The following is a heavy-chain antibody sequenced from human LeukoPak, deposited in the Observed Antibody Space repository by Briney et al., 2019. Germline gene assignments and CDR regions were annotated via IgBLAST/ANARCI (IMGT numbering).Heavy chain of an antibody. J-gene: IGHJ5*02. CDR1: GYTFTGYY. D-gene: IGHD3-3*01. Sequence: GASVKVSCKASGYTFTGYYIHWVRQAPGLGLEWMGWINPNNGGTNYAQKFQSRVTMTSDASITTAYVELRRLRSDAAAVYYYARVETFSSGYNNIATIPWGQGTLVTVSS. CDR3: ARVETFSSGYNNIATIP. V-gene: IGHV1-2*02. CDR2: INPNNGGT.